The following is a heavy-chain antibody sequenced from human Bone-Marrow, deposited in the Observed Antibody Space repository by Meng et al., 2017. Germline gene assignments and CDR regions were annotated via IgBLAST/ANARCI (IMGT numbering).Heavy chain of an antibody. CDR2: IKSKRNGGTI. V-gene: IGHV3-15*01. CDR1: GFTFSYAW. CDR3: TTDLPRQSQLFDY. D-gene: IGHD5-18*01. Sequence: GGSLRLSCAASGFTFSYAWMNWVRQAPGKGLEWVGRIKSKRNGGTIDYAAPVNGRFTISRDDAENTLYLQMNSLETEDTAVYYCTTDLPRQSQLFDYWGQGTLVTVSS. J-gene: IGHJ4*02.